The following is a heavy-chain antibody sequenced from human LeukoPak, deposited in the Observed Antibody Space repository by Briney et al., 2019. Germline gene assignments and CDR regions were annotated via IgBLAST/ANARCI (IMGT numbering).Heavy chain of an antibody. Sequence: SVKVSCKASGGTFSSYAISWVRQAPGQGLEWMGRIFPIFGTANYAQKFQGRVTITTDESTGTAYMELSSLRSEDTAVYYCARGLVDTAMVIFDYWGQGTLVTVSS. CDR1: GGTFSSYA. V-gene: IGHV1-69*05. CDR2: IFPIFGTA. CDR3: ARGLVDTAMVIFDY. D-gene: IGHD5-18*01. J-gene: IGHJ4*02.